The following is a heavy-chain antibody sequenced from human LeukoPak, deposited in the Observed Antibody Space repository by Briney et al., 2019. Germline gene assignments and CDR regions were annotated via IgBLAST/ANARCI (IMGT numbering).Heavy chain of an antibody. D-gene: IGHD6-19*01. CDR2: INHSGST. V-gene: IGHV4-34*08. CDR3: AGTPVAFFPSAFDY. CDR1: GFTFRDFY. J-gene: IGHJ4*02. Sequence: GSLRLSCLASGFTFRDFYMSWIRQPPGKGLEWIGEINHSGSTNYNPSLKSRVTISVDTSKNQFSLKLSSVTAADTAVYYCAGTPVAFFPSAFDYWGQGTLVTVSS.